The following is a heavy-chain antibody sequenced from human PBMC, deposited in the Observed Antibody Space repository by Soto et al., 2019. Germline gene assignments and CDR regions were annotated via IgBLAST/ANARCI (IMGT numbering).Heavy chain of an antibody. CDR3: TKSLYYYDSSPLDH. CDR1: GFDFEDYA. CDR2: TNSDGTDS. Sequence: GGSLRLSCAAAGFDFEDYAMHWVRQVPGKGLEWVSLTNSDGTDSYYVDSVKGRFTISRDNAKTTLYLQMDRLRPEDTALYFCTKSLYYYDSSPLDHWGQGTLVTVSS. J-gene: IGHJ4*02. D-gene: IGHD3-22*01. V-gene: IGHV3-43D*04.